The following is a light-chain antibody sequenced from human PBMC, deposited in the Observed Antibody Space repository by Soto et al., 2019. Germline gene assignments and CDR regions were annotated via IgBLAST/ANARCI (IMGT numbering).Light chain of an antibody. Sequence: QSALTQPASVSGSPGQSITLSCPGTSSDVGSYNLVSWYQQHPGKAPKLMIYEVSKRPSGVSNRFSGSKSGNTASLTISGLQAEDEADYYCCSYAGSSLFGGGTKLTVL. CDR2: EVS. J-gene: IGLJ3*02. V-gene: IGLV2-23*02. CDR1: SSDVGSYNL. CDR3: CSYAGSSL.